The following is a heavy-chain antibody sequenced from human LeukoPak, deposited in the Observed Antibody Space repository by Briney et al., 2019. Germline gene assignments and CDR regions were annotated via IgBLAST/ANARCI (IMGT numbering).Heavy chain of an antibody. V-gene: IGHV4-39*02. Sequence: SETLSLTCTVSGGSISGSNYYWGWIRQPPGKGLEWIGSIYYSGSTYYNPSLKSRVTITVDTSKNQFSLKLNSVTAADTAVYYCARESYSSAWFFNYWGQGTLVTVSS. CDR2: IYYSGST. J-gene: IGHJ4*02. D-gene: IGHD6-19*01. CDR1: GGSISGSNYY. CDR3: ARESYSSAWFFNY.